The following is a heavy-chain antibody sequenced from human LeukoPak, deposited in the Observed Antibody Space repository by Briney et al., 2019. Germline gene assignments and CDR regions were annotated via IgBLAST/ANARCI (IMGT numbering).Heavy chain of an antibody. CDR3: ARDPGYSSSWYGSFDI. J-gene: IGHJ3*02. CDR2: ISTSSSYI. Sequence: GGSLRLSCAASGFTISSYSMNWVRQAPGKGLEWVSSISTSSSYIYYADSVKGRFTISRDNAKNSLYLQMNSLRAEDTAEYYCARDPGYSSSWYGSFDIWGQGTMVTVSS. V-gene: IGHV3-21*01. CDR1: GFTISSYS. D-gene: IGHD6-13*01.